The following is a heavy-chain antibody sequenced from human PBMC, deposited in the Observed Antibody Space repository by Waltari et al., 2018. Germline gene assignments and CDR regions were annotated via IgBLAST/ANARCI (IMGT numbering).Heavy chain of an antibody. V-gene: IGHV1-69*14. J-gene: IGHJ4*02. CDR3: ATSRNIEVAGMGGS. CDR1: VGTFSSYA. CDR2: ISPISGTA. D-gene: IGHD6-19*01. Sequence: QVQLVQSGAEVKKPGSSVKVSCKASVGTFSSYAISWVRQAPGQGLEWMGGISPISGTANDGQKFQGRVTIKADKSRSTAYMELSSLSSEDTAVYYCATSRNIEVAGMGGSWGQGTLGT.